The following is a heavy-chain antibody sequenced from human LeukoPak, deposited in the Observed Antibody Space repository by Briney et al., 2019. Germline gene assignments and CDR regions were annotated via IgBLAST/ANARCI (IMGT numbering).Heavy chain of an antibody. J-gene: IGHJ4*02. CDR2: IKQDGSEK. Sequence: GGSLRLSCAVSGFTFSSYWMNWVRQAPGKGLEWVANIKQDGSEKYYVGSVKGRFTISRDKAKNSLYLQMNSLRAEDTAVYYCARGDYVWGSYRYIYPFDYWGQGTLVTVSS. CDR1: GFTFSSYW. D-gene: IGHD3-16*02. V-gene: IGHV3-7*04. CDR3: ARGDYVWGSYRYIYPFDY.